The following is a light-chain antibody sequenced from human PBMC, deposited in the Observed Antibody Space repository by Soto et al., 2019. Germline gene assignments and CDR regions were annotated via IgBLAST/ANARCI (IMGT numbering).Light chain of an antibody. CDR2: WAS. CDR1: QSVLYSSNNKNY. J-gene: IGKJ5*01. CDR3: MQSTQLPPT. V-gene: IGKV4-1*01. Sequence: DIVMTQSPESLAVSLGERATINCKSSQSVLYSSNNKNYLNWYQQKPGQPPKLLIYWASIRESGVPDRFSGSGSGTDFTLEISRVETDDVGIYYCMQSTQLPPTFGQGTRLEI.